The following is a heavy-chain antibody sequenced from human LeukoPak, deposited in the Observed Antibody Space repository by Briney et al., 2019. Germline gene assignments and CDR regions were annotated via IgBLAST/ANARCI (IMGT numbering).Heavy chain of an antibody. V-gene: IGHV3-23*01. CDR1: GFTFSSYA. J-gene: IGHJ4*02. D-gene: IGHD3-22*01. CDR3: ANYYYDSSGYYRGYDY. CDR2: ISGSGGST. Sequence: LPGGSLRLSCAASGFTFSSYAMSWVRQGPGEGLEWVSAISGSGGSTYYADSVKGRFTISRDNSKNTLYLQMNSLRAEDTAVYYCANYYYDSSGYYRGYDYWGQGTLVTVSS.